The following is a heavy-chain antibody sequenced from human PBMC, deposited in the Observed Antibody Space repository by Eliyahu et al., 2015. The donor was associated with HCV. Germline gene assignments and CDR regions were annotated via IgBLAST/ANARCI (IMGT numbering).Heavy chain of an antibody. CDR1: GFIFSVSG. CDR2: IRYDGRNA. J-gene: IGHJ2*01. Sequence: QVQLVESGGGVVQPGGSLRLSCAGSGFIFSVSGMHWVRQAPGKGLEWVAHIRYDGRNAYSADSVKGRFTISRDNSKNEMYLEMNSLRSDDTAVYYCAKDWTSWYFDLWGRGTLVTVSS. CDR3: AKDWTSWYFDL. V-gene: IGHV3-30*02. D-gene: IGHD3/OR15-3a*01.